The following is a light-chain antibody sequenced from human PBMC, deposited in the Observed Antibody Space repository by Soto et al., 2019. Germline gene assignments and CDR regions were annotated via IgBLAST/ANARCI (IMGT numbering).Light chain of an antibody. J-gene: IGKJ1*01. CDR2: DAS. Sequence: EIVLTQSPATLSLSPGERATLSCRASQSFSNYLAWYQQKPGQAPRLLIYDASIRATGIPARFSGSGSGTDFTLTISSLEPEDFAVYYCQQRDNRTFGQGTKVEMK. CDR3: QQRDNRT. V-gene: IGKV3-11*01. CDR1: QSFSNY.